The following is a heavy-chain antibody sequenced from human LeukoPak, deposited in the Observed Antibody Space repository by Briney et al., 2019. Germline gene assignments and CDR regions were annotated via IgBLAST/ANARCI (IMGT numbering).Heavy chain of an antibody. J-gene: IGHJ4*02. V-gene: IGHV1-8*01. D-gene: IGHD3-10*01. CDR2: MKPNSGNT. CDR1: GYTFTNYD. CDR3: ATYGSGSYYTGY. Sequence: ASVKVSCKASGYTFTNYDINWVRQATGQGLEWMGYMKPNSGNTGYAQKFQGRVTMTRDTSISTAYMELSSLTSEDTAVYYCATYGSGSYYTGYWGQGTLVTVSS.